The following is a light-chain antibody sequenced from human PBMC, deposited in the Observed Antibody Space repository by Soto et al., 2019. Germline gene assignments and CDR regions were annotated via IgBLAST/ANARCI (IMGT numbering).Light chain of an antibody. CDR1: SSDVGGYDY. CDR2: EVS. V-gene: IGLV2-8*01. CDR3: SSYAGNTKGV. Sequence: QSVLTQPPSASGSPRQSVTISCTGTSSDVGGYDYVSWYQQHPGKAPKLMIFEVSKRPSGVPDRFSGSKSGNTASLTVSGLQAEDEADYYCSSYAGNTKGVFGTGTKVTVL. J-gene: IGLJ1*01.